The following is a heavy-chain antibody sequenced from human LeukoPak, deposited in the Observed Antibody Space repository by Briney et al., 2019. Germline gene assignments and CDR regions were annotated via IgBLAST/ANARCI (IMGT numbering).Heavy chain of an antibody. Sequence: PGGSLRLSCAASGFTFSDYYMSWIRQAPGKGLEWVSYISSSGSTIYYADSVKGRFTIFRANAENSLYLQMNSLSAEDTAVYYCAGELGIEGYWYFDLWGRGTLVTVSS. D-gene: IGHD7-27*01. CDR1: GFTFSDYY. V-gene: IGHV3-11*04. CDR3: AGELGIEGYWYFDL. CDR2: ISSSGSTI. J-gene: IGHJ2*01.